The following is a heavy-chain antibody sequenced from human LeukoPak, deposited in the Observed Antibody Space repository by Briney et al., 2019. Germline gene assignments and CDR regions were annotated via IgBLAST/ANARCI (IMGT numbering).Heavy chain of an antibody. D-gene: IGHD3-22*01. CDR3: ASESSGGNFDY. CDR1: GGSISSYY. CDR2: IYYSGST. V-gene: IGHV4-59*01. J-gene: IGHJ4*02. Sequence: PSETLSLTCTVSGGSISSYYWSWIRQPPGKRLEWIGYIYYSGSTNYNPSLKSRVTISVDKSKNQFSLKLSSVTAADTAVYYYASESSGGNFDYWGQGTLVTVSS.